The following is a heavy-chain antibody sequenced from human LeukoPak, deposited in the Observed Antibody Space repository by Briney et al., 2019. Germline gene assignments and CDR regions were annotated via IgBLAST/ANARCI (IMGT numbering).Heavy chain of an antibody. J-gene: IGHJ4*02. Sequence: SVKVSCTASGGTFSIYAISWVRQAPGQGLEWMGGIIPIFGTANYAQKFQGRVTITADESTSTAYMELSSLRSEDTAVYYCARDKGWGSFDYWGQGTLVTVSS. CDR1: GGTFSIYA. V-gene: IGHV1-69*13. CDR2: IIPIFGTA. D-gene: IGHD2-21*01. CDR3: ARDKGWGSFDY.